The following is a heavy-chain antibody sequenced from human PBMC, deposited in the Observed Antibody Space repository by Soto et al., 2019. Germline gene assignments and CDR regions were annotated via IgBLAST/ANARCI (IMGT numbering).Heavy chain of an antibody. CDR2: INAGNGNT. Sequence: GASVKVSCKASGYTFTSYAMHWVRQAPGQRLEWMGWINAGNGNTKYSQKFQGRVTITRDTSASTAYMELSSLRSEDTAVYYCAGAGNYYGSGSYWYYYGMDVWGQGTTVTVSS. CDR1: GYTFTSYA. J-gene: IGHJ6*02. V-gene: IGHV1-3*01. CDR3: AGAGNYYGSGSYWYYYGMDV. D-gene: IGHD3-10*01.